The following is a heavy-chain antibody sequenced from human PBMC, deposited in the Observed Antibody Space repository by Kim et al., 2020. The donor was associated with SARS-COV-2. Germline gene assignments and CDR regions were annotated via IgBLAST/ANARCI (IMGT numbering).Heavy chain of an antibody. D-gene: IGHD4-17*01. J-gene: IGHJ5*02. Sequence: GGSLRLSCAASGFTFSSYAMHWVRQAPGKGLEWVAVISYDGSNKYYADSVKGRFTISRDNSKNTLYLQMNSLRAEDTAVYYCARDDRGDYVGLVGWFDPWGQGTLVTVSS. CDR3: ARDDRGDYVGLVGWFDP. CDR2: ISYDGSNK. CDR1: GFTFSSYA. V-gene: IGHV3-30*04.